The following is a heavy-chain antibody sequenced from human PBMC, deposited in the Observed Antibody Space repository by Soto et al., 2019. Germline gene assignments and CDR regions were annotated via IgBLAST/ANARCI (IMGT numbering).Heavy chain of an antibody. Sequence: WASVKVSCKASGDTFTGYYMHWVRQAPGQGLEWMGWINPNSGGTNYAQKFQGRVTMTRDTSISTAYMELSRLRSDDTAVYYCARDLSEYSYGYSYYYYYGMDVWGQGTTVTVSS. D-gene: IGHD5-18*01. J-gene: IGHJ6*02. CDR2: INPNSGGT. CDR3: ARDLSEYSYGYSYYYYYGMDV. V-gene: IGHV1-2*02. CDR1: GDTFTGYY.